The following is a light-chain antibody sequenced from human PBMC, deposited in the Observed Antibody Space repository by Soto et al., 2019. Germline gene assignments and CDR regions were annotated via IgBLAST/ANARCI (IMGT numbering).Light chain of an antibody. Sequence: EIVMMQSPATLSVSQGERATLSCRASQSVTSSYLAWYQQKPGQAPRLLTYGASTRATGFPDRFSGSGSGTDFTLTISRLEPEDVAVYYCQQYDNLIPFGQGTRLEIK. CDR2: GAS. CDR3: QQYDNLIP. V-gene: IGKV3-20*01. CDR1: QSVTSSY. J-gene: IGKJ5*01.